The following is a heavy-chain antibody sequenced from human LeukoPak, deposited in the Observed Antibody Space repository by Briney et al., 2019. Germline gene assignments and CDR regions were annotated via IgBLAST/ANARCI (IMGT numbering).Heavy chain of an antibody. J-gene: IGHJ4*02. CDR3: ASPPTRECSSISCPLSY. CDR1: GYSFTTYW. CDR2: IYPGGSDT. Sequence: GESLKISCKGSGYSFTTYWIAWVRQMPGKGLEWMGIIYPGGSDTRYSPSFQGKVTISVDKSVSAAYLQWSSLKASDTAMFYCASPPTRECSSISCPLSYWGQGTLVTVSS. V-gene: IGHV5-51*01. D-gene: IGHD2-2*01.